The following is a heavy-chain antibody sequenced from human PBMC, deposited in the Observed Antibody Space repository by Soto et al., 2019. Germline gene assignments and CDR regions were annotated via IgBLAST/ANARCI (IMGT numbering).Heavy chain of an antibody. V-gene: IGHV3-33*01. D-gene: IGHD2-2*01. J-gene: IGHJ5*02. CDR2: IWYDGSNK. Sequence: QVQLVESGGGVVQPGRSLRLSCAASGFTFRSYGMQWVRQAPVKGLEWVAVIWYDGSNKYYADSVKGRFTISRDNSKNTLYLRMNSRRAADTAVYYCARDLGYCISTSCYVVGWFDPWGQGTLVTVSS. CDR1: GFTFRSYG. CDR3: ARDLGYCISTSCYVVGWFDP.